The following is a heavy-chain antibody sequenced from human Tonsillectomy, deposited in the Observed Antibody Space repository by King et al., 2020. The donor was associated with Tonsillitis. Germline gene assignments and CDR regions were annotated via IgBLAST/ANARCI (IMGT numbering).Heavy chain of an antibody. V-gene: IGHV3-30*01. Sequence: VQLVESGGGVVQPGRSLRLSCAASGFTLRSYAMHWVRQAPGKGLEWVAVISYDGSNKYYADSVKGRVTISRDNSKDTLYLQVNSLRAEDTAVYYCARVQHYYDSSGFYPDAFDIWGQGTMVTVSS. CDR3: ARVQHYYDSSGFYPDAFDI. D-gene: IGHD3-22*01. CDR1: GFTLRSYA. J-gene: IGHJ3*02. CDR2: ISYDGSNK.